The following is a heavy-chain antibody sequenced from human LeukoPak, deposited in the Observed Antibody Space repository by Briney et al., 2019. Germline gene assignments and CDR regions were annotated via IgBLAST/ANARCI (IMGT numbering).Heavy chain of an antibody. CDR2: IWYDGSNK. J-gene: IGHJ6*02. CDR1: GFTFSSYG. D-gene: IGHD3-16*01. Sequence: GGSLRLSCAASGFTFSSYGMHWVRQAPGKGLEWVAVIWYDGSNKYYADSVKGRFTISRDNSKNTLYLQMNSLRAEDTAVYYCAKAPIMIAFGYYYGMDVWGQGTTVTVSS. CDR3: AKAPIMIAFGYYYGMDV. V-gene: IGHV3-33*06.